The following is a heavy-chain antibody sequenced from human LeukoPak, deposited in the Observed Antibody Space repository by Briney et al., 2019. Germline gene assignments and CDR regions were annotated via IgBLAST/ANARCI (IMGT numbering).Heavy chain of an antibody. Sequence: SETLSLTCTVSGGFIASYSWSWIRQPAGKGLEWIGRIYTSGGSDYNPSLKSRVTMSLDTSKNQFYLKMTSVTAADTAVYYCARGPSGYCYGWGQGILVTVSS. V-gene: IGHV4-4*07. CDR1: GGFIASYS. CDR3: ARGPSGYCYG. D-gene: IGHD3-22*01. CDR2: IYTSGGS. J-gene: IGHJ4*02.